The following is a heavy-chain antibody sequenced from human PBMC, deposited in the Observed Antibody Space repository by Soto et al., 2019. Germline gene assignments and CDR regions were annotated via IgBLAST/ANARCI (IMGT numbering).Heavy chain of an antibody. J-gene: IGHJ5*02. Sequence: SETLSLTCAVYGGSFSGYYWSWIRQPPGKGLEWIGEINHSGSTNYNPSLKSRVTISVDTSKNQFSLKLSSVTAADTAVYYCARGPNYYGSGSYSRSNWFDPWGQGTLVTVSS. V-gene: IGHV4-34*01. CDR2: INHSGST. CDR1: GGSFSGYY. CDR3: ARGPNYYGSGSYSRSNWFDP. D-gene: IGHD3-10*01.